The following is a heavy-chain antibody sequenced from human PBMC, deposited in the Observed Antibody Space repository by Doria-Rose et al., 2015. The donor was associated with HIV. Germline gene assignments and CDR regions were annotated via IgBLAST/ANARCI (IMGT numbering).Heavy chain of an antibody. D-gene: IGHD3-22*01. CDR3: GRTSPLVVVVSDYYYYGMDV. Sequence: VQLQQWGAGLLKPSETLSLTCAVYGGSLSGYFWTWIRQPPGKGLEWIGEINHSGSTNFDPSLKSRVSISIDTSKNLSSRRRTCGTAADTAVYYCGRTSPLVVVVSDYYYYGMDVWVRGTTVTVSS. V-gene: IGHV4-34*01. J-gene: IGHJ6*02. CDR2: INHSGST. CDR1: GGSLSGYF.